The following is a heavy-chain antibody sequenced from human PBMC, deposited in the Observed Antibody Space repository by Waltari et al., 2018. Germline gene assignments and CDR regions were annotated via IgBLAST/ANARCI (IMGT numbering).Heavy chain of an antibody. Sequence: QVQLVQSGAEVKKPGSSVKVSCKASGGTFSSYAISWVRQAPGQGLEWMGGIIPILGIANYAQKFQGRVTITADESTSTAYMELSSLRSEDTAVYYCATVSRYSGYDPGGVDAFDIWGQGTMVTVSS. CDR2: IIPILGIA. CDR1: GGTFSSYA. CDR3: ATVSRYSGYDPGGVDAFDI. J-gene: IGHJ3*02. D-gene: IGHD5-12*01. V-gene: IGHV1-69*04.